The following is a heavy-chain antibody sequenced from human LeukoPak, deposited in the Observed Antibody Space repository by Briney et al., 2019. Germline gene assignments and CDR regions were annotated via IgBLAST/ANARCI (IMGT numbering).Heavy chain of an antibody. CDR2: IDSGGHT. CDR3: ARDLVGSSGWWDFDS. Sequence: GGSLRLSCAASGFTVSSRDMSWVRQAPGKGLEWVSAIDSGGHTYYADSVKGRFTISRDNSKNKLHLQINSLRAEDTAVYYCARDLVGSSGWWDFDSWGQGTLVTVSS. D-gene: IGHD6-19*01. CDR1: GFTVSSRD. V-gene: IGHV3-66*01. J-gene: IGHJ4*02.